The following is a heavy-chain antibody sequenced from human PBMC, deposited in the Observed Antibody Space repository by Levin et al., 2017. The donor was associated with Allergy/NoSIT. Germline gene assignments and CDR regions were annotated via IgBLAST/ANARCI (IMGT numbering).Heavy chain of an antibody. CDR3: ARHGGGGYFDASGYYYDY. D-gene: IGHD3-22*01. J-gene: IGHJ4*02. Sequence: LGESLKISCQGSGYSFPSYWIGWVRQMPGKGLEWVGIIYPYDSNIRYSPSFQGQVTISADKSINTAYLQWSSLKASDTAMYYCARHGGGGYFDASGYYYDYWGQGTVVTVSS. V-gene: IGHV5-51*01. CDR2: IYPYDSNI. CDR1: GYSFPSYW.